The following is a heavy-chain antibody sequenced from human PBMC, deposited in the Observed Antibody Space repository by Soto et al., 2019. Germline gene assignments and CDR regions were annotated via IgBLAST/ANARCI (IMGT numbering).Heavy chain of an antibody. J-gene: IGHJ3*02. D-gene: IGHD1-26*01. CDR1: GFTFSSYW. Sequence: EVQLVESGGGLVQPGGSLRLSCAASGFTFSSYWMHWVRQAPGKGLVWVSRINSDGSSTSYADSVKGRFTISRDNAKNTLYLQMNSLRAEDTAVYYCARVTTSVGATFAFDIWCQGKMVTVSS. CDR3: ARVTTSVGATFAFDI. CDR2: INSDGSST. V-gene: IGHV3-74*01.